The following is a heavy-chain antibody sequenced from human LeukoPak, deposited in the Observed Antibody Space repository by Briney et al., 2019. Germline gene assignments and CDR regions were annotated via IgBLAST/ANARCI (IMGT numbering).Heavy chain of an antibody. CDR3: ARDPSPDYGGNPQSSLMDV. V-gene: IGHV3-23*01. Sequence: GGSLRLSCAASGFTFSSYAMSWVRQAPGKGLEWVSAISGSGGSTYYADSVKGRFTISRDNSKNTLYLQMNSLRAEDTAVYYCARDPSPDYGGNPQSSLMDVWGQGTTVTVSS. CDR1: GFTFSSYA. J-gene: IGHJ6*02. CDR2: ISGSGGST. D-gene: IGHD4-23*01.